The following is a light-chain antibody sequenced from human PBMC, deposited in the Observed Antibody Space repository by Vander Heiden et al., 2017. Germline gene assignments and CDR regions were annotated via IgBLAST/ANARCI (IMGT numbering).Light chain of an antibody. CDR1: QSVSSY. CDR3: QQSYSTPFT. CDR2: AAS. Sequence: IHLNESPSSLSVSVGDRVTITCRASQSVSSYLDWYQHKPGKAPKLLIYAASSLQSGVPSRFSGSGSGTDFTLTISSLQSEDSAPYYCQQSYSTPFTFGPGTKVEIK. V-gene: IGKV1-39*01. J-gene: IGKJ3*01.